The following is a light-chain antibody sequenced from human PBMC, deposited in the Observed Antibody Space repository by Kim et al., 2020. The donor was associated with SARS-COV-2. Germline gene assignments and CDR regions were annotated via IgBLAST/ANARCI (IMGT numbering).Light chain of an antibody. Sequence: TPGDRATPAGSASQTVTKDYLAWYQQNPGQAPRLLIYDASSRATGTPDRFSGSGSGTDFTLTISRLEPEDFAVYYCQQSSYSPRTFFQGTKVDIK. J-gene: IGKJ1*01. CDR1: QTVTKDY. V-gene: IGKV3-20*01. CDR2: DAS. CDR3: QQSSYSPRT.